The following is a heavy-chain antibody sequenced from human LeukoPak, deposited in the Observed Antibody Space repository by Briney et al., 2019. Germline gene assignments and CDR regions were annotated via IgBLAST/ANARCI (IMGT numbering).Heavy chain of an antibody. Sequence: GGSLRLSCAASGFTFSSYSMNWVRQAPGKGLEWVSSIISSSSYIYYADSVKGRFTISRDNAKNSLYLQMNSLRAEDTAVYYCARGGITMVRGVTFNYFDYWGQGTLVTVSS. CDR3: ARGGITMVRGVTFNYFDY. J-gene: IGHJ4*02. D-gene: IGHD3-10*01. CDR2: IISSSSYI. V-gene: IGHV3-21*01. CDR1: GFTFSSYS.